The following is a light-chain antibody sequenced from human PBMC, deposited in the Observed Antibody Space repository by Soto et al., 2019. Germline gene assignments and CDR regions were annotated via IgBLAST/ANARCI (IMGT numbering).Light chain of an antibody. CDR3: HQCASWPQT. CDR1: QSISNS. Sequence: EIVLTQSPATLSLSPGERATLSCRASQSISNSLAWYQQKPGQAPRLLIYDTFNRATDIPARFSGGGSGTEFTLTISSLEPEDFAVYYCHQCASWPQTFGQGTKLEIK. V-gene: IGKV3-11*01. J-gene: IGKJ2*01. CDR2: DTF.